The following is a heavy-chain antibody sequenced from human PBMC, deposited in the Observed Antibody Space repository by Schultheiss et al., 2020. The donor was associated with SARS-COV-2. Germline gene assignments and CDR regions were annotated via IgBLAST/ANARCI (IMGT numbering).Heavy chain of an antibody. CDR2: INHSGGT. J-gene: IGHJ4*02. CDR1: GGSVSSGSYY. Sequence: SETLSLTCTVSGGSVSSGSYYWSWIRQPPGKGLEWIGEINHSGGTNYNSSLKSRVTISVATSKNQFSLKLSSVTAADTAVYYCARGTARGELLPFDCWGLGTLVTVSS. CDR3: ARGTARGELLPFDC. V-gene: IGHV4-39*07. D-gene: IGHD1-26*01.